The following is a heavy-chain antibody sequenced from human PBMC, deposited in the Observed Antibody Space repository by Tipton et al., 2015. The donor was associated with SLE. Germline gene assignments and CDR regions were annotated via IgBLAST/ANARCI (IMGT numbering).Heavy chain of an antibody. CDR2: ISSSSSYI. CDR1: GFTFSDYY. D-gene: IGHD2-2*01. CDR3: ARDAINVVVPAAIPPNWFDP. V-gene: IGHV3-11*06. J-gene: IGHJ5*02. Sequence: SLRLSCAASGFTFSDYYMSWIRQAPGKGLEWVSYISSSSSYIYYADSVKGRFTISRDNAKNSLYLQMNSLRAEDTAVYYCARDAINVVVPAAIPPNWFDPWGQGTLVTVSS.